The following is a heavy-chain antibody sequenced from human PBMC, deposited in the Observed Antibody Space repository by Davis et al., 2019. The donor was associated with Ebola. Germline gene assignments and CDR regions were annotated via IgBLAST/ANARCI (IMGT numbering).Heavy chain of an antibody. CDR3: AKDYCTSTSCYNYMDV. CDR2: ITGGSTYT. Sequence: PGGSLRLSCAASGFTFGSYAMDWVRQSPGKGLEWVSAITGGSTYTYYADSVKGRFTISRDNSKNTLYLQMNSLRAEDTAVYYCAKDYCTSTSCYNYMDVWGKGTTVIVSS. V-gene: IGHV3-23*01. CDR1: GFTFGSYA. D-gene: IGHD2-2*02. J-gene: IGHJ6*03.